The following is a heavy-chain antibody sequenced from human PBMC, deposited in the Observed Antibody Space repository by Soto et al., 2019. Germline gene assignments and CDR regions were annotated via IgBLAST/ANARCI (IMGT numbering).Heavy chain of an antibody. CDR1: GYSFTSYW. J-gene: IGHJ6*02. Sequence: PGESLKISCNGSGYSFTSYWIGWVRQMPGKGLEWMGIIYPGDSDTRYSPSFQGQVTISADKSISTAYLQWSSLKASDTAMYYCARDLGSGSTYYYYGMDVWGQGTTVTVSS. V-gene: IGHV5-51*01. CDR3: ARDLGSGSTYYYYGMDV. CDR2: IYPGDSDT. D-gene: IGHD3-10*01.